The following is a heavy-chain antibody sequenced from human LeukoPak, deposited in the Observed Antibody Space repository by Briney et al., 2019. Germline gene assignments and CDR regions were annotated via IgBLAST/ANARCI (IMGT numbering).Heavy chain of an antibody. CDR2: INPNSGGT. J-gene: IGHJ4*02. CDR3: ARGGYSGYDSGEYVDY. D-gene: IGHD5-12*01. V-gene: IGHV1-2*02. CDR1: GYTFTGYY. Sequence: EASVKVSCKASGYTFTGYYMHWVRQAPGQGLEWMGWINPNSGGTNYAQKFQGRVTMTRDTSISTAYMELSRLRSDDTAVYYCARGGYSGYDSGEYVDYWGQGTLVTVSS.